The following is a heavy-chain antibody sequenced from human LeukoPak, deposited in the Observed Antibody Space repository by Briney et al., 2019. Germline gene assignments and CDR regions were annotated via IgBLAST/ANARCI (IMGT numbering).Heavy chain of an antibody. CDR1: GFTFDDYA. CDR3: AKSPRSSWTYYFDY. Sequence: GGSLRLSCAASGFTFDDYAMHWVRQAPGKGLEWVSGISWNSGSIGYADSVKGRFTISRDNAKNSLYLQVNSLRAEDMALYYCAKSPRSSWTYYFDYWGQGTLVTVSS. J-gene: IGHJ4*02. D-gene: IGHD6-13*01. V-gene: IGHV3-9*03. CDR2: ISWNSGSI.